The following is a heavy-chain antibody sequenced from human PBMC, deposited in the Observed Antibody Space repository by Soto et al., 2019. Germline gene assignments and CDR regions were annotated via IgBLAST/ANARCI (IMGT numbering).Heavy chain of an antibody. D-gene: IGHD2-2*01. Sequence: GGSLRLSCAASVFSFSSYGMSWVRQAPGKGLEWVSGISGFGDSTYYADSVKGRFTISRDNSENTLYLQMNSRRAEDTAVYFCARDAVVVVPAVIRNWFDPWGQGTQVTVSS. J-gene: IGHJ5*02. CDR2: ISGFGDST. CDR1: VFSFSSYG. V-gene: IGHV3-23*01. CDR3: ARDAVVVVPAVIRNWFDP.